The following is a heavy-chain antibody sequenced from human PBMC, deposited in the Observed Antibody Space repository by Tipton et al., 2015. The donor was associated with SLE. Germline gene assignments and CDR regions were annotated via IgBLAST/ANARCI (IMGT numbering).Heavy chain of an antibody. CDR3: AKDRGPDGFDY. J-gene: IGHJ4*02. CDR2: ISNDGSQI. CDR1: GFTFSSYA. V-gene: IGHV3-30*18. Sequence: SLRLSCAASGFTFSSYAMSWVRQAPGKGLEWMAVISNDGSQIYYADSLKGRITISRDNSQDTLYLHMSSLRAEDTAVYYCAKDRGPDGFDYWGQGTLVTVPS. D-gene: IGHD3-10*01.